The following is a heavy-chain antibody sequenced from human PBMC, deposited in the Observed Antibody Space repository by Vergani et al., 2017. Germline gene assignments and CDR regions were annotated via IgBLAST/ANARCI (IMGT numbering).Heavy chain of an antibody. CDR1: GYTFNSYA. CDR2: INTNTGSP. CDR3: ARERDKLKSSGWYQVTGWFDP. V-gene: IGHV7-4-1*02. Sequence: QVQLVQSGSELKKPGASVKVSCKASGYTFNSYAMNWVRQAPGQGLEWMGWINTNTGSPTYAQGFTGRFVFSLDTSVSTAYLQLSSLKAEDTAVYYCARERDKLKSSGWYQVTGWFDPWGQGTLVTVSS. J-gene: IGHJ5*02. D-gene: IGHD6-19*01.